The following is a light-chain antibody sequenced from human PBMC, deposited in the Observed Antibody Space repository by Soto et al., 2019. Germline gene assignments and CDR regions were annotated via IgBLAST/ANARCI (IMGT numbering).Light chain of an antibody. CDR2: RNN. CDR1: SSNIGSNY. Sequence: QSALTQPPSASGPPGQRVTISCSGSSSNIGSNYVYWYQQLPGTAPKLLIYRNNQRPSGVPDRFSGSKSGTSASLAISGLRSEDEADYYCVAWDDSLSGVVFGGGTKLTVL. V-gene: IGLV1-47*01. CDR3: VAWDDSLSGVV. J-gene: IGLJ2*01.